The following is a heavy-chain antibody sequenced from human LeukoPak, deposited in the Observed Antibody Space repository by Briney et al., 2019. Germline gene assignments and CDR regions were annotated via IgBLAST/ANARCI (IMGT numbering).Heavy chain of an antibody. Sequence: GGSLRLSCAASGFTFSSYSMNWVRQAPGKGLEWVSSISSSSSYIYYADSVKGRFTISRDNAKNSLYLQMNSLRAEDTAVYYCARGTLYYDSSGYHDYWGQGTLVTVSS. CDR1: GFTFSSYS. D-gene: IGHD3-22*01. V-gene: IGHV3-21*01. CDR2: ISSSSSYI. J-gene: IGHJ4*02. CDR3: ARGTLYYDSSGYHDY.